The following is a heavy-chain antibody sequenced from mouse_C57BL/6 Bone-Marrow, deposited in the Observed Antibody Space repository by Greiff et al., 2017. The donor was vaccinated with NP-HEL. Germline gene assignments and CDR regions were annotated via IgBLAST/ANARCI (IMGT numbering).Heavy chain of an antibody. CDR2: ISDGGSYT. CDR3: ASPYYTPWFAY. V-gene: IGHV5-4*03. CDR1: GFTFSSYA. J-gene: IGHJ3*01. D-gene: IGHD2-12*01. Sequence: DVMLVESGGGLVKPGGSLKLSCAASGFTFSSYAMSWVRQTPEKRLEWVATISDGGSYTYYPDNVKGRFTISRDNAKNNLYLQMSHLKSEDTAMYYCASPYYTPWFAYWGQGTLVTVSA.